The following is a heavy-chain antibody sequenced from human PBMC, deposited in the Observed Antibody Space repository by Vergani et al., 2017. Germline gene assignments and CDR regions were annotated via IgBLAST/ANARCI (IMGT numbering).Heavy chain of an antibody. Sequence: QLQLQESGPGLVKPSETLSLTCAVSGVSIKSIIYYWGWIRQSPGKGLEWIGSIYDNGNTYYNPSLKSRVAISVDTSKNQVSLNLGSVTAADTAVYYCARNRAIELAGRMHYYYAIDVWGQGTTVTVSS. CDR3: ARNRAIELAGRMHYYYAIDV. J-gene: IGHJ6*02. D-gene: IGHD5-24*01. CDR2: IYDNGNT. V-gene: IGHV4-39*01. CDR1: GVSIKSIIYY.